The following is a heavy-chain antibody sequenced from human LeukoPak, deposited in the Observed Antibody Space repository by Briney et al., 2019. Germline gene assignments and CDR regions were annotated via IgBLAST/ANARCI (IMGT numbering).Heavy chain of an antibody. CDR2: ISYDGGNK. J-gene: IGHJ4*02. Sequence: GGSLRLSCAASGFTFSNYPMHWVRQAPGKGLEWVAVISYDGGNKYYADSVKGRFTISRDNSKNTLYLQMNSLRAEDMAVYHCARIAGYSSGWYGALDYWGQGTLVTVSS. D-gene: IGHD6-19*01. CDR3: ARIAGYSSGWYGALDY. V-gene: IGHV3-30-3*01. CDR1: GFTFSNYP.